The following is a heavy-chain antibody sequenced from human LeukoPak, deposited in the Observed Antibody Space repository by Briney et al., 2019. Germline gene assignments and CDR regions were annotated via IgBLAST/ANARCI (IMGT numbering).Heavy chain of an antibody. J-gene: IGHJ4*02. CDR2: ISSSSSYI. Sequence: GGSLRLSCAASGFTFSSYSMNWVRQAPGKGLEWVSSISSSSSYIYYADSVKGRFAISRDNAKNSLYLQMNSLRAEDTAVYYCARDSPPDNDYWGQGTLVTVSS. CDR1: GFTFSSYS. V-gene: IGHV3-21*01. CDR3: ARDSPPDNDY.